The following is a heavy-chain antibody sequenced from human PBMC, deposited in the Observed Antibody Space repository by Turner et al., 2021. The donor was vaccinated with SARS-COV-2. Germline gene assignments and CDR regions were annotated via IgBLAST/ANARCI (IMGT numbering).Heavy chain of an antibody. CDR3: ATGYQLRVNWFDP. V-gene: IGHV1-24*01. J-gene: IGHJ5*02. CDR2: FDPEDGET. CDR1: GYTLTELS. D-gene: IGHD2-2*01. Sequence: VQLVQSGAAVKKPGASVKVSCKISGYTLTELSMYWVRQAPGKGLEWMGGFDPEDGETIYAQNFQGRVTMTEDTSTDTAYMELSSLRSEDTAVYFCATGYQLRVNWFDPWGQGTLVTVSS.